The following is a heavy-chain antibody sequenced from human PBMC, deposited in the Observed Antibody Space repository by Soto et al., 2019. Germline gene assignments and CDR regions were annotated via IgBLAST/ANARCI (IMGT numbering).Heavy chain of an antibody. Sequence: SGPTLVNPTETLTLTCTVSGFSLSNARMGVSWIRQPPGKALEWLAHIFSNDEKSYSTSLKSRLTISKDTSKSQVVLTMTNMDPVDTATYYCAREVKSSYYCYGMDVWGQGTTVTVSS. V-gene: IGHV2-26*01. J-gene: IGHJ6*02. D-gene: IGHD2-21*01. CDR3: AREVKSSYYCYGMDV. CDR1: GFSLSNARMG. CDR2: IFSNDEK.